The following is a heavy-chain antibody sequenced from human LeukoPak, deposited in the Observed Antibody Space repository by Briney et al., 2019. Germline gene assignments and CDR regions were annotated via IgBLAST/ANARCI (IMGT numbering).Heavy chain of an antibody. CDR1: GFTFSSSA. J-gene: IGHJ4*02. CDR3: AKERRRVDTEMVRAYYFEN. V-gene: IGHV3-23*01. D-gene: IGHD5-18*01. CDR2: IIVNVATT. Sequence: PGGSLRLSCAASGFTFSSSAMSWVRQTPGKGLEWVSSIIVNVATTFYPDSVKGRFTISRDNSKNTLSLQMNSLRAEETAVYYCAKERRRVDTEMVRAYYFENWGQGTLVTVSS.